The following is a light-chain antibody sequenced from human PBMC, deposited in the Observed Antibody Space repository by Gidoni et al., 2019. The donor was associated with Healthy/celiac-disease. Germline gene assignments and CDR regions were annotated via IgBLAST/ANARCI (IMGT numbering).Light chain of an antibody. Sequence: EIVMPQSPATLSVSPGERATLSCMASQSVSSNLACYQQKPGQAPRLLIYCASTRATGIPARFSGSGSGTEFTLTISSLQSEDFAVYYCQQYNNWPPLTFGGGTKVEIK. J-gene: IGKJ4*01. CDR3: QQYNNWPPLT. CDR2: CAS. CDR1: QSVSSN. V-gene: IGKV3-15*01.